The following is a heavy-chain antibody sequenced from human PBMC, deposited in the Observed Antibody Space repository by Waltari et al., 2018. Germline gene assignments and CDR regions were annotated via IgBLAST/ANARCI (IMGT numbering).Heavy chain of an antibody. Sequence: EVRLVQSGAEVKKPGESLKISCKISGYMFTSHYINWVRQTPGNGLEWVGRIYPSDSFTNSSPSVQGHVSISIARSIATVYLQWNNLEASDSAIYYCARRQTIIEGDDYYYYGLDVWGQGTTVAVS. CDR2: IYPSDSFT. J-gene: IGHJ6*02. CDR3: ARRQTIIEGDDYYYYGLDV. V-gene: IGHV5-10-1*01. CDR1: GYMFTSHY. D-gene: IGHD3-10*01.